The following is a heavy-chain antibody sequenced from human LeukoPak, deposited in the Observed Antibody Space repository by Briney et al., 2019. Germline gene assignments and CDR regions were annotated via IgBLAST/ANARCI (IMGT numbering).Heavy chain of an antibody. CDR1: GGSISSYY. CDR2: IYYSGST. V-gene: IGHV4-59*01. J-gene: IGHJ5*02. Sequence: SETLSLTCTVSGGSISSYYWSWIPQPPGKGLEWIGYIYYSGSTNYNPSLKSRVTISVDTSKNQFSLKLNSVTAADTAVYYCASGSPVLLWSTGLNWFDPWGQGTLVTVSS. D-gene: IGHD3-10*01. CDR3: ASGSPVLLWSTGLNWFDP.